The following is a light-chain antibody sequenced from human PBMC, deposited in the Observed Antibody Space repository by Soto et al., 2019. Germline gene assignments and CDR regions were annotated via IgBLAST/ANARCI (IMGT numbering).Light chain of an antibody. CDR2: GAS. Sequence: EIVMTQSPATLSVSPGETATLSCRASQSVSTSLAWYQQKPGQAPGLLISGASTRATGVPARFSGSESETEFTLTISSLQSEDFAVYYCQQYNNWWTFGQGTKVEIK. CDR1: QSVSTS. J-gene: IGKJ1*01. CDR3: QQYNNWWT. V-gene: IGKV3-15*01.